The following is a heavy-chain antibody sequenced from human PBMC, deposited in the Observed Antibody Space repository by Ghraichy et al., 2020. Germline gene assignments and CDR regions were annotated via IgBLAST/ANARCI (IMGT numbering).Heavy chain of an antibody. CDR1: GYSFTSYW. Sequence: GESLNISCKGSGYSFTSYWIGWVRQMPGKGLEWMGIIYPGDSDTRYSPSFQGQVTISADKSISTAYLQWSSLKASDTAMYYCASAYDSSGYYPNFDYWGQGTLVTVSS. CDR3: ASAYDSSGYYPNFDY. CDR2: IYPGDSDT. J-gene: IGHJ4*02. V-gene: IGHV5-51*01. D-gene: IGHD3-22*01.